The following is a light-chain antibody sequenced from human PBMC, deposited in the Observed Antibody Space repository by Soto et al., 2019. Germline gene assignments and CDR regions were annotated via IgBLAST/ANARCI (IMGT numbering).Light chain of an antibody. CDR3: QQYNSYS. J-gene: IGKJ1*01. Sequence: EIVLTPSPGTLSLSPGERATLSCRASQSVSSSYLAWYQQKPGQAPRLLIYGASSRATGIPDRFSGSGSGTEFTLTISSLQPDDFATYYCQQYNSYSFGQGTKVDIK. V-gene: IGKV3-20*01. CDR1: QSVSSSY. CDR2: GAS.